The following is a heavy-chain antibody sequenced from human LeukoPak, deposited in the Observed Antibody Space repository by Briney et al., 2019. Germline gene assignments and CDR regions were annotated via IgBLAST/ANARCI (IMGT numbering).Heavy chain of an antibody. CDR2: INPNSGGT. J-gene: IGHJ4*02. CDR3: ASGEYYYGSGSYWGLIY. Sequence: GASVKLSCKASGYTFTGYYMHWVRQAPGQGLEWMGWINPNSGGTNYAQKFQGRVTMTRDASISTAYMELSRLRSDDTAVYYCASGEYYYGSGSYWGLIYWGQGTLVTVSS. D-gene: IGHD3-10*01. CDR1: GYTFTGYY. V-gene: IGHV1-2*02.